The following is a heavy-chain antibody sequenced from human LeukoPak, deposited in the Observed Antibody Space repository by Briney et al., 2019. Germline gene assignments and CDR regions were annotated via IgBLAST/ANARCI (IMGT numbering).Heavy chain of an antibody. V-gene: IGHV7-4-1*02. CDR2: INTNTGNP. CDR1: GYTFTSYA. Sequence: ASVKVSCKASGYTFTSYAMNWVRQAPGQGLEWMGWINTNTGNPTYAQGFTGRFVFSLDTSVSTAYLQISSLKAEDTAVYYCARLGGIAARPDYYYMDVWGKGTTVTVSS. D-gene: IGHD6-6*01. J-gene: IGHJ6*03. CDR3: ARLGGIAARPDYYYMDV.